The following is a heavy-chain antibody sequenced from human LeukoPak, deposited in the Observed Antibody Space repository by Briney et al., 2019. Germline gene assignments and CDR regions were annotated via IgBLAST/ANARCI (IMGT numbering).Heavy chain of an antibody. CDR2: ISAYNGNT. J-gene: IGHJ4*02. D-gene: IGHD2-15*01. CDR3: ARLRSGGPTAPLVYYFHY. V-gene: IGHV1-18*01. Sequence: EASVKVSCKASGYTFTSYGISWVRQAPGQGLEWMGWISAYNGNTNYAQKLQGRVTMTTDTSTSTAYMELRSLRSDDTAVYYCARLRSGGPTAPLVYYFHYWGQGTLVTVSS. CDR1: GYTFTSYG.